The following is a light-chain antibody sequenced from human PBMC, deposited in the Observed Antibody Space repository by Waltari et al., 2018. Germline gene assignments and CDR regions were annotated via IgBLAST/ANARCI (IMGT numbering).Light chain of an antibody. CDR3: QQHDNLPLT. CDR2: DAS. J-gene: IGKJ4*01. Sequence: DIQMPQSPSPLSASIGDRVTITCQASKDINNYLNWYQQKPGKAPKLLIYDASNLQVGVPSRFSGGGSGTDFTFTISSLQPGDIATYYCQQHDNLPLTFGGGTKVEIK. CDR1: KDINNY. V-gene: IGKV1-33*01.